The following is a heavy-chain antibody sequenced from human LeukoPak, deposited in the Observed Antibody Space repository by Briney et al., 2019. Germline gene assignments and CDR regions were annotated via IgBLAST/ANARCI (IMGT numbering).Heavy chain of an antibody. V-gene: IGHV3-30-3*01. CDR1: GFTFSSYA. D-gene: IGHD6-19*01. J-gene: IGHJ4*02. CDR2: ISYDGSNK. Sequence: PGGSLRLSCAASGFTFSSYAMHWVRQAPGKGLEWVAVISYDGSNKYYADSVKGRFTISRDNSKNTLYLQMNSLRAEDTAVYYCAKVSVAGTVDYWGQGTLVTVSS. CDR3: AKVSVAGTVDY.